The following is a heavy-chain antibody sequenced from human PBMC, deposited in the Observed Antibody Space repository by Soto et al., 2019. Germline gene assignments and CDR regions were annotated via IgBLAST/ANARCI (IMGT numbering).Heavy chain of an antibody. CDR1: GYTFTHYA. Sequence: QVQLVQSGAEVKKPGASVKVSCTASGYTFTHYAIHWVRHAPGQRLEWMGFINAGSGNTKYSQTFQGRLTFTKDTSASTAYMDLSSLRSEDTAIYCCARGLAPDGAWGQGTLVTVSS. D-gene: IGHD6-13*01. J-gene: IGHJ5*02. CDR2: INAGSGNT. CDR3: ARGLAPDGA. V-gene: IGHV1-3*01.